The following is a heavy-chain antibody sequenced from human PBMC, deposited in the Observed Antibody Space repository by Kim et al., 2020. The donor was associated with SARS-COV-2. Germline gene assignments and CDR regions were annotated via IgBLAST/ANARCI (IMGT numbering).Heavy chain of an antibody. V-gene: IGHV2-5*02. CDR2: IYGDDTK. CDR1: GFSISSSGVA. J-gene: IGHJ4*02. CDR3: GHNPADGYLEY. Sequence: SGPTLVNPTQTLTLTCTFSGFSISSSGVAVGWLRQPPGKALEWLALIYGDDTKRYRPSLRRRLTITKDTSKNQVVLTMTNVDPVDTGTYFCGHNPADGYLEYWGQGTPVTVSS.